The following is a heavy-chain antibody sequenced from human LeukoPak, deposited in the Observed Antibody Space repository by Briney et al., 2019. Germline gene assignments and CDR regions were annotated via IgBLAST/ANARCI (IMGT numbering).Heavy chain of an antibody. J-gene: IGHJ5*02. V-gene: IGHV3-48*01. CDR3: AKAQHQLRPRLGFDP. Sequence: TGGSLRLSCAASGFTFSSYSMNWVRQAPGKGLEWVSYISSSSSTIYYADSVKGRFAISRDNSKNTLYLQMNSLRAEDTAVYYCAKAQHQLRPRLGFDPWGQGTLVTVSS. CDR2: ISSSSSTI. CDR1: GFTFSSYS. D-gene: IGHD2-2*01.